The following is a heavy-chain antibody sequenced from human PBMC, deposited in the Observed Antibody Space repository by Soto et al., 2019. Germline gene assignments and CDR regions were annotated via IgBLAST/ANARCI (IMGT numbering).Heavy chain of an antibody. J-gene: IGHJ3*02. Sequence: GSLRLSCAASGFTLRRHTMNWVCQAPGKGLELVSFIVSRTSDIYYADSVKGRFTISIDNAKNSLYLDLTRLRAEDTAVYFCVRDYYDTSGYPNTFDMLGQGTMVTVSS. CDR1: GFTLRRHT. V-gene: IGHV3-21*01. CDR3: VRDYYDTSGYPNTFDM. D-gene: IGHD3-22*01. CDR2: IVSRTSDI.